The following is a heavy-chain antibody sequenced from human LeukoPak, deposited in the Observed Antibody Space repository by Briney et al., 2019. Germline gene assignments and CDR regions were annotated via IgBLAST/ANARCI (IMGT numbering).Heavy chain of an antibody. CDR1: GFTFSSYA. Sequence: GGSLRLSCAASGFTFSSYAMHWVRQAPGKGLEWVAVISYDGSNKYYADSVKGRFTISRDNSKNTLYLQMNSLRAEDTAVYYCAGGVQGVSSWFDPWGQGTLVTVSS. V-gene: IGHV3-30-3*01. J-gene: IGHJ5*02. D-gene: IGHD3-10*01. CDR2: ISYDGSNK. CDR3: AGGVQGVSSWFDP.